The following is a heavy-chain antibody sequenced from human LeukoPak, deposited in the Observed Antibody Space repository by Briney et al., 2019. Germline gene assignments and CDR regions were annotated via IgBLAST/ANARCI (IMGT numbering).Heavy chain of an antibody. CDR2: ISSSSSYI. CDR3: ARGEIAAAFDY. Sequence: GGSLRLSCAASGFTFSSYSMNWVCQAPGKGLEWVSSISSSSSYIYYADSVKGRFTISRDNAKNSLYLQMNSLRAEDTAVYYCARGEIAAAFDYWGQGTLVTVSS. CDR1: GFTFSSYS. V-gene: IGHV3-21*01. D-gene: IGHD6-13*01. J-gene: IGHJ4*02.